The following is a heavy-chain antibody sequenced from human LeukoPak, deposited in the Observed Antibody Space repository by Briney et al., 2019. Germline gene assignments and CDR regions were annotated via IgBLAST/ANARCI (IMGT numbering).Heavy chain of an antibody. Sequence: GGSLRLSCVASGFTFSSYEMNWVRQAPGRGPEWVSYISSTGNIIYYADSVKGRFTISRDNANNILHLQMNSLRVEDTAIYYCARGRVGSGWYIPFEYWGQGTLVTVSS. CDR3: ARGRVGSGWYIPFEY. CDR2: ISSTGNII. CDR1: GFTFSSYE. V-gene: IGHV3-48*03. J-gene: IGHJ4*02. D-gene: IGHD6-19*01.